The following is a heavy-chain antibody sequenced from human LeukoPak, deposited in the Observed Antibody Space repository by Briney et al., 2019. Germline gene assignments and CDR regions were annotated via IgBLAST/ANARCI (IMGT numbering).Heavy chain of an antibody. CDR2: ISYDGSLK. Sequence: GGSLRLSCAASGFTFSTSPMNWDRQSPGKGLEWLAVISYDGSLKYYADSVKGRFTISRDNSNSALYLQMNSLTTEDTALYFCAKDAYSSVSPRYFDYWGQGTLVTVSS. D-gene: IGHD5-18*01. V-gene: IGHV3-30-3*01. CDR1: GFTFSTSP. CDR3: AKDAYSSVSPRYFDY. J-gene: IGHJ4*02.